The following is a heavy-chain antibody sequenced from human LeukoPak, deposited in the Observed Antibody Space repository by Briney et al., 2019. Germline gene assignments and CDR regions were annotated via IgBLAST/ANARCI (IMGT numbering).Heavy chain of an antibody. CDR2: ISSRSSTI. CDR3: ARAPIAVAGRGYFDL. Sequence: GGSLRLSCVVSGFTFNKFSTNWVRQAPGKGLDWVSYISSRSSTIYYADSVKGRFTISRDNDKNSLYLQMHSLSVEDTAVYFCARAPIAVAGRGYFDLWGRGILVTVSS. V-gene: IGHV3-48*01. CDR1: GFTFNKFS. D-gene: IGHD6-19*01. J-gene: IGHJ2*01.